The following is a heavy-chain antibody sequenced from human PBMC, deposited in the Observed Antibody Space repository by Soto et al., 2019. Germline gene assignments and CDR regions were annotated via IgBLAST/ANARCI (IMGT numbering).Heavy chain of an antibody. Sequence: GGSLRLSCAASGFTFSRHWMHWVRQTPGKGPVWVSRISGDGISTKYADSVKGRFTIARDNAKNTLFLQMSSLRVEDTAVYYCLRPGTEAVGSIWWFDPWGQGTLVTVSS. CDR1: GFTFSRHW. D-gene: IGHD1-26*01. CDR3: LRPGTEAVGSIWWFDP. V-gene: IGHV3-74*03. J-gene: IGHJ5*02. CDR2: ISGDGIST.